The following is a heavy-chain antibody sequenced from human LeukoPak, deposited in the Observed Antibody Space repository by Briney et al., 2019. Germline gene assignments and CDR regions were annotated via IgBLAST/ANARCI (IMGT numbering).Heavy chain of an antibody. J-gene: IGHJ4*02. V-gene: IGHV1-69*06. D-gene: IGHD3-22*01. CDR1: GGTFSSYA. CDR3: ARGKRDYDSWYFDY. CDR2: IIPIFGTA. Sequence: GASVKVSCKASGGTFSSYAISWVRQAPGQGLEWMGGIIPIFGTANYAQKFQGRVTITADKSTSTAYMELSSLRSEDTAVYYCARGKRDYDSWYFDYWGQGTLVTVSS.